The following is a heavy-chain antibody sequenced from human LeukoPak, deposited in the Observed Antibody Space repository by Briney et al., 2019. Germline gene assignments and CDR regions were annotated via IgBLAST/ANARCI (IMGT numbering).Heavy chain of an antibody. CDR2: IIPIFGTA. J-gene: IGHJ5*02. CDR1: GGTFSSYA. D-gene: IGHD6-13*01. Sequence: ASVKVSCTASGGTFSSYAISWVRQAPGQGLEWMGGIIPIFGTANYAQKFQGRVTITADESTSTAYMELSSLRSEDTAVYYCARDAPTCIAAAGSCWFDPWGQGTLVTVSS. CDR3: ARDAPTCIAAAGSCWFDP. V-gene: IGHV1-69*13.